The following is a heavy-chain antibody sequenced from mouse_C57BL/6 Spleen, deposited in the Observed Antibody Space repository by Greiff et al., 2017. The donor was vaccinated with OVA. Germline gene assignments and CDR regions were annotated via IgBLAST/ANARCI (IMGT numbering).Heavy chain of an antibody. CDR2: ISSGGSYT. CDR1: GFTFSSYG. D-gene: IGHD2-4*01. J-gene: IGHJ2*01. Sequence: EVKLVESGGDLVKPGGSLKLSCAASGFTFSSYGMSWVRQTPDKRLEWVATISSGGSYTYYPDSVKGRFTISRDNAKNTLYLQMSSLKSEDTAMYYCARPLNDYDDLYYFDYWGQGTTLTVSS. V-gene: IGHV5-6*01. CDR3: ARPLNDYDDLYYFDY.